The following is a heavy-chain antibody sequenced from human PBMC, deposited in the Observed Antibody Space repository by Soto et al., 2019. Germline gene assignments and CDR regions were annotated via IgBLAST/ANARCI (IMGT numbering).Heavy chain of an antibody. J-gene: IGHJ4*02. V-gene: IGHV3-72*01. CDR1: GFTSSDHY. CDR3: VRVVDY. Sequence: PGGSLSLSCAASGFTSSDHYMDWVRQAPGKGLEWVGRSRNKANSYTTEYAASVNSRFSISRDESKNSLYLQMNSLKTEDTAVYYCVRVVDYWGQGTLVTVPQ. CDR2: SRNKANSYTT. D-gene: IGHD2-15*01.